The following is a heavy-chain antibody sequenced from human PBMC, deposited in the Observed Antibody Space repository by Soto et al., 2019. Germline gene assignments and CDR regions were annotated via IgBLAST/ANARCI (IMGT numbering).Heavy chain of an antibody. J-gene: IGHJ5*02. D-gene: IGHD3-3*01. Sequence: ASVKVSCKASGYTFTSYYMHWVRQAPGQGLEWMGWISAYNGNTNYAQKLQGRVTMTTDTSTSTAYMELRSLRSDDTAVYYCARESGIFDWFDPWGQGTLVTVSS. CDR1: GYTFTSYY. CDR2: ISAYNGNT. CDR3: ARESGIFDWFDP. V-gene: IGHV1-18*04.